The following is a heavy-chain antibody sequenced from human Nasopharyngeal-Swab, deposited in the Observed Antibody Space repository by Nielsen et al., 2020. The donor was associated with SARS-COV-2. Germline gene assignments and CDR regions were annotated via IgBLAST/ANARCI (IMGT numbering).Heavy chain of an antibody. CDR3: ARARGYSGYDYGGD. CDR1: GFTFSSYS. V-gene: IGHV3-21*01. D-gene: IGHD5-12*01. CDR2: ISSSSSYI. J-gene: IGHJ4*02. Sequence: GESLKISCAASGFTFSSYSMNWVRQAPGKGLEWVSSISSSSSYIYYADSVKGRFTISGDNAKNSLYLQMNSLRAEDTAVYYCARARGYSGYDYGGDWGQGTLVTVSS.